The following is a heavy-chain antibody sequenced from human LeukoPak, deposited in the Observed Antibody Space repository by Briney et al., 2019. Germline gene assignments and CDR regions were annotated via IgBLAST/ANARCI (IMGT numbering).Heavy chain of an antibody. Sequence: PSETLSLTCTVSGGSISSYYWSWIRQPPGKGLEWIGYIYYSGSTNYNPSLKGRVTISVDTSKNQFSLKLSSVTAADMAVYYCARHSYYDSSGYYSHFDYWGQGTLVTVSS. V-gene: IGHV4-59*08. J-gene: IGHJ4*02. CDR2: IYYSGST. CDR1: GGSISSYY. D-gene: IGHD3-22*01. CDR3: ARHSYYDSSGYYSHFDY.